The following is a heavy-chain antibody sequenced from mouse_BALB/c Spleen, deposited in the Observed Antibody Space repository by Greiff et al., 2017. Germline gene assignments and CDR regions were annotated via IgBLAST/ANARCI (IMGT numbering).Heavy chain of an antibody. J-gene: IGHJ3*01. V-gene: IGHV4-1*02. D-gene: IGHD2-4*01. CDR2: INPDSSTI. CDR3: ARGPDYDGAWFAY. Sequence: EVQLVESGGGLVQPGGSLKLSCAASGFDFSRYWMSWVRQAPGKGLEWIGEINPDSSTINYTPSLKDKFIISRDTAKNTLYLQMSKVRSEDTALYYCARGPDYDGAWFAYWGQGTLVTVSA. CDR1: GFDFSRYW.